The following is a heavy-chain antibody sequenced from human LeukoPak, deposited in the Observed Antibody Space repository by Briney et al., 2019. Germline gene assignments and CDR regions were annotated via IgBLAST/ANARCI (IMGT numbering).Heavy chain of an antibody. V-gene: IGHV4-59*12. CDR3: ARDTSGITTVRGAMGAFDI. D-gene: IGHD3-10*01. CDR2: IYYSGST. CDR1: GGSISSYY. J-gene: IGHJ3*02. Sequence: SETLSLTCTVSGGSISSYYWNWIRQPPGKGLEWIGSIYYSGSTYYNPSHKSRVTISVDTSKNQFSLKLSSVTAADTAVYYCARDTSGITTVRGAMGAFDIWGQGTMVTVSS.